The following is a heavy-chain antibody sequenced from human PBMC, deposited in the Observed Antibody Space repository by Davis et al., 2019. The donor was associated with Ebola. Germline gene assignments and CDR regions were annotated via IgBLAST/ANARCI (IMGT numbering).Heavy chain of an antibody. CDR3: ATRTRYCSGGSCSPFDY. J-gene: IGHJ4*02. V-gene: IGHV1-24*01. Sequence: ASVKVSCKVSGYTLTELSMHWVRQAPGKGLEWMGGFDPEDGETIYAQKFQGRVTMTEDTSTDTAYMELSSLRSEDTAVYYCATRTRYCSGGSCSPFDYWGQGTLVTVSS. CDR1: GYTLTELS. D-gene: IGHD2-15*01. CDR2: FDPEDGET.